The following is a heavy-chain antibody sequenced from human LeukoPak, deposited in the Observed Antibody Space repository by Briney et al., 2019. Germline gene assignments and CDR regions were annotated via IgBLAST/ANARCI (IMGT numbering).Heavy chain of an antibody. CDR2: ISGSGGST. D-gene: IGHD3-22*01. Sequence: PGGSLRLSCAASGFTFSSYAMSWVRQAPGKGLERVSAISGSGGSTYYADSVKGRFTISRDNSKNTLYLQMNSLRAEDTAVYYCAKDRDSSGYYSDYWGQGTLVTVSS. CDR1: GFTFSSYA. J-gene: IGHJ4*02. V-gene: IGHV3-23*01. CDR3: AKDRDSSGYYSDY.